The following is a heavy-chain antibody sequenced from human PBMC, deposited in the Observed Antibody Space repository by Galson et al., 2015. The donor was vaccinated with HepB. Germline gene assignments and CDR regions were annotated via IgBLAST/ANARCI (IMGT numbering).Heavy chain of an antibody. V-gene: IGHV3-53*01. CDR2: IYSGGST. Sequence: SLRLSCAASGFTVSSNYMSWVRQAPGKGLEWVSVIYSGGSTYYADSVKGRFTISRDNSKNTLYLQMNSLRAEDTAVYYCARVDRQQLWYFDLWGRGTLVTVSS. CDR1: GFTVSSNY. D-gene: IGHD6-13*01. J-gene: IGHJ2*01. CDR3: ARVDRQQLWYFDL.